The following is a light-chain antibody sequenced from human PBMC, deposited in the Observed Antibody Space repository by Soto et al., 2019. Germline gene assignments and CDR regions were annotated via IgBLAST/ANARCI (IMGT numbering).Light chain of an antibody. J-gene: IGLJ2*01. CDR3: CSYTSLSSVV. CDR1: SSDVGGYNH. Sequence: HSALTQPASVSGSPGQSITISCTGTSSDVGGYNHVSWYQHPPGRAPKLILFGVSDRPSGVSHRFSGSKSGNTASLTISGLQAEDEADYYCCSYTSLSSVVFGGGTKLTVL. V-gene: IGLV2-14*01. CDR2: GVS.